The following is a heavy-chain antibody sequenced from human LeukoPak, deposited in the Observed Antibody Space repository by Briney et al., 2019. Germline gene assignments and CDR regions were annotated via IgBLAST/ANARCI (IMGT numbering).Heavy chain of an antibody. D-gene: IGHD3-10*02. CDR3: AELGITMIGGV. Sequence: GGSLRLSCEATGFIFSNYWMAWVRQAPGKGLEWVSYISSSGSTIYYADSVKGRFTISRDNAKNSLYLQMNSLRAEDTAVCYCAELGITMIGGVWGKGTTVTISS. CDR1: GFIFSNYW. CDR2: ISSSGSTI. V-gene: IGHV3-48*03. J-gene: IGHJ6*04.